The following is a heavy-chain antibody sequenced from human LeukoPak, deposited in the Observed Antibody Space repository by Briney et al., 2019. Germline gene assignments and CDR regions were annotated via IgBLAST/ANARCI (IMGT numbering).Heavy chain of an antibody. J-gene: IGHJ4*02. V-gene: IGHV1-18*01. D-gene: IGHD6-19*01. Sequence: GASVKVSCKASGYTFTSYGISWVRQAPGQGLEWMGWISGYNGNTNYAQKLQGRVTMTTDTSTSTAYMELKSLRSEDTAVYYCATAAGIAVAGTDYWGQGTLVTVSS. CDR1: GYTFTSYG. CDR3: ATAAGIAVAGTDY. CDR2: ISGYNGNT.